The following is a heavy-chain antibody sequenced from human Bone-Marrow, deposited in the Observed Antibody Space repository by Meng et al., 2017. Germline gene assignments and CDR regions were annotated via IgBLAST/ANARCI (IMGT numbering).Heavy chain of an antibody. CDR1: GYTFTGYY. D-gene: IGHD6-19*01. CDR3: ARGYSCGWYRAP. V-gene: IGHV1-2*06. CDR2: INPNSGGT. J-gene: IGHJ5*02. Sequence: ASVKVSCKASGYTFTGYYMHWVRQAPGQGLEWMGRINPNSGGTNYAQKFQGRVTMTRDTSISTAYMELSRLRSDDTAVYYCARGYSCGWYRAPWGQGTLVTVSS.